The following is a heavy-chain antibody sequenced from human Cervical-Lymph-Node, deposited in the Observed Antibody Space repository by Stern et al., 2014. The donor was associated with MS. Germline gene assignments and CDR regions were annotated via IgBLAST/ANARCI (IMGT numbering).Heavy chain of an antibody. J-gene: IGHJ6*02. D-gene: IGHD3-10*01. CDR3: ARTYYYGSGTYQYFYYGMDV. V-gene: IGHV1-69*17. CDR2: IIPFFGIT. CDR1: GGTFSSYG. Sequence: QVQLGQSGAEVKEPGSSVKVSCKATGGTFSSYGLSWVRQAPGQGLEWLGGIIPFFGITNYAQKFLGRVTITADKSTSTAYMELRSLRSEDTAIYYCARTYYYGSGTYQYFYYGMDVWGQGTTVSVSS.